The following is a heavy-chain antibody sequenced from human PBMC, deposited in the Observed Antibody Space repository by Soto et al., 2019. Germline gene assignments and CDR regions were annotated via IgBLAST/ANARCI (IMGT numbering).Heavy chain of an antibody. CDR1: GFTFSTYA. CDR3: AKETDPRCCHGVDY. CDR2: IQGRDDTT. D-gene: IGHD4-17*01. Sequence: EVQLLESGGGLVQPGGSLTLSCAASGFTFSTYAMGWVRQAPGKGLEWVSTIQGRDDTTFYADSVRGRFTISRDNSKNTMALQMNTLRGDDTAVYYCAKETDPRCCHGVDYWGQGALVTVSS. J-gene: IGHJ4*02. V-gene: IGHV3-23*01.